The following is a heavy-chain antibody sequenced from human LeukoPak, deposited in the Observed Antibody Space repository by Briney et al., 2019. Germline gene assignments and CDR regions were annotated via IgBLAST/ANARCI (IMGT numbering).Heavy chain of an antibody. CDR2: ISYDGSNE. CDR3: ARVGYYSSGPFSYFDY. V-gene: IGHV3-30-3*01. Sequence: GGSLRLSCAASGFTFSRYAMHWVRQAPGKGLEWVAVISYDGSNEYYADSVKGRFTISRDSSENTLYLQMNSLRVEDTAVYYCARVGYYSSGPFSYFDYWGQGTLITVSS. J-gene: IGHJ4*02. D-gene: IGHD3-10*01. CDR1: GFTFSRYA.